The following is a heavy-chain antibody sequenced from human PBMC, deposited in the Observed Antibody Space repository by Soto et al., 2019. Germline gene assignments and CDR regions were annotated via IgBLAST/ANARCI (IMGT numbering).Heavy chain of an antibody. CDR3: AREFSNTPEAFDS. CDR2: IYHTGRS. J-gene: IGHJ4*02. V-gene: IGHV4-61*01. D-gene: IGHD3-3*02. CDR1: GGSVNSDNYY. Sequence: KTSETLSLTCTVSGGSVNSDNYYWSWIRQPPGKGLEWIGYIYHTGRSNYNPSLESRITILLDTSKNQFSLTLSSVTAADTALFYCAREFSNTPEAFDSWGQGALVTVSS.